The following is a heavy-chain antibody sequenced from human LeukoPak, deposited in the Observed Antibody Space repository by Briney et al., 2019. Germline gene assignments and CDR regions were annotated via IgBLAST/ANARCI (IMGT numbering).Heavy chain of an antibody. CDR3: ARGRPYSYNWFDP. CDR2: IYTSGST. CDR1: GGSISSHY. D-gene: IGHD2-15*01. Sequence: TLSLTCTVSGGSISSHYWSWIRQPPGKGLEWIGYIYTSGSTNYNPSLTSRVTISVDTSKNQFSLKLSSVTAADTAVYYCARGRPYSYNWFDPWGQGTLVTVSS. V-gene: IGHV4-4*09. J-gene: IGHJ5*02.